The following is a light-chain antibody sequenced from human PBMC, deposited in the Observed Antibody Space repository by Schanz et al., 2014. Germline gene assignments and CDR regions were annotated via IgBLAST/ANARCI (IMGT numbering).Light chain of an antibody. Sequence: QSALTQPPSASGSPGQSVTISCTGTSSDVGNYNYVSWYQHHPGKAPKLMIYEVSKRPSGVPDRFSGSKSGNTASLTISGLQAEDEADYYCCSYAGSYPLIFGTGTKVTVL. CDR2: EVS. CDR3: CSYAGSYPLI. V-gene: IGLV2-8*01. CDR1: SSDVGNYNY. J-gene: IGLJ1*01.